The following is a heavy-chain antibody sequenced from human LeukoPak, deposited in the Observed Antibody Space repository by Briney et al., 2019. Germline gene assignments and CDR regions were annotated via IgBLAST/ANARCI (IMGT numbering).Heavy chain of an antibody. CDR1: GFTFSDAW. CDR2: IQTKAAGGTT. J-gene: IGHJ4*02. D-gene: IGHD5-18*01. V-gene: IGHV3-15*01. Sequence: MPGGSLRLSCAASGFTFSDAWMAWVRQAPGKGLEWVGHIQTKAAGGTTDYAAPVKGRFTISRDDSRNTVYLQMNSLKTEDTAMYYCTTGGYSYHYLYVNWGQGALVSVSS. CDR3: TTGGYSYHYLYVN.